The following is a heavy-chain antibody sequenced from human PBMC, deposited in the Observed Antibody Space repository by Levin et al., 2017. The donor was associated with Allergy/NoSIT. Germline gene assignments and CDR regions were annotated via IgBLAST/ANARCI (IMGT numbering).Heavy chain of an antibody. V-gene: IGHV3-30-3*01. J-gene: IGHJ4*02. Sequence: SCAASHFTFSSFSMHWVRQAPGKGLEWVAFTSHDGSSKYHADSVKGRFTISRDNSKNTLYLEMNSLTDEDTAVYFCTRGSGSGSFLIDNWGQGTLVTVSP. CDR1: HFTFSSFS. CDR3: TRGSGSGSFLIDN. D-gene: IGHD3-10*01. CDR2: TSHDGSSK.